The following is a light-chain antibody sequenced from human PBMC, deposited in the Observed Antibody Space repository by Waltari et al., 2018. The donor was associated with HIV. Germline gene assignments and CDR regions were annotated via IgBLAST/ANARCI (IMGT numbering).Light chain of an antibody. CDR3: CSYAGSSIP. Sequence: QSALTQPASVSGSIGPSITISCTGTSSDVGSYNLVSWYQHHPGKAPKLIIYEVYKRPSGVSNRFSGSKSGNTASLTVSGLQAEDEADYYCCSYAGSSIPFGGGTKLTVL. J-gene: IGLJ2*01. CDR1: SSDVGSYNL. CDR2: EVY. V-gene: IGLV2-23*02.